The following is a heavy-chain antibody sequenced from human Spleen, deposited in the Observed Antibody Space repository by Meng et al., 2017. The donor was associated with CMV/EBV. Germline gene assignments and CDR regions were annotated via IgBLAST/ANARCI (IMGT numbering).Heavy chain of an antibody. V-gene: IGHV1-2*02. CDR1: GYTFTAHY. J-gene: IGHJ4*02. CDR2: IHPRTGDT. Sequence: ASVKVSCKASGYTFTAHYFHWVRQAPGQGLEWMGWIHPRTGDTNYAQQFQGRVTLTRDTSINTGYMALTRLTSDDTAVYFCARDNNWGPDYWGQGTLVTVSS. D-gene: IGHD7-27*01. CDR3: ARDNNWGPDY.